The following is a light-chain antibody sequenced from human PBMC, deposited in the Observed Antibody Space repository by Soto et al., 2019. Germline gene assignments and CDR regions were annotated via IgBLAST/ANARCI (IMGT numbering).Light chain of an antibody. Sequence: QAVLTQPRSVSGSPGQSVTISCTGTSSDVGDYNYVSWYQQHPGKAPKFIIYEVRKRPSGVPDRFSGSKSGNTASLTISGLQAEDEADYYCCSYAGTYTVVFGGGTQLTVL. V-gene: IGLV2-11*01. J-gene: IGLJ2*01. CDR2: EVR. CDR3: CSYAGTYTVV. CDR1: SSDVGDYNY.